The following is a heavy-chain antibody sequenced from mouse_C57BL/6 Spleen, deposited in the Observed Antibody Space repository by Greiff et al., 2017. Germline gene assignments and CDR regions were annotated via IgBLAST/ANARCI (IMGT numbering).Heavy chain of an antibody. CDR3: ARGYRAMDY. CDR2: IDPSDSYT. Sequence: QVQLQQPGAELVKPGASVKLSCKASGYTFTSYWMQWVKQRPGPGLEWIGEIDPSDSYTNYNQKFKGKATLTVDTSSSTAYMQLSSLTSEDAAVYDCARGYRAMDYWGQGTSVTVSS. J-gene: IGHJ4*01. CDR1: GYTFTSYW. D-gene: IGHD2-14*01. V-gene: IGHV1-50*01.